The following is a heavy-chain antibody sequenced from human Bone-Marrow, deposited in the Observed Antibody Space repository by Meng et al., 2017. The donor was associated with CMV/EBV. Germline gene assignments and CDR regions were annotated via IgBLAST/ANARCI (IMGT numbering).Heavy chain of an antibody. CDR1: GYTFTSYD. CDR3: TGYSSSWSRGYYYYYGMDV. CDR2: MNPNSGNT. Sequence: ASVKVSCKASGYTFTSYDINWVRQATGQGLEWMGWMNPNSGNTGYAQKFQGRVTMTRNTSISTAYMELSRLRSDDTAVYYCTGYSSSWSRGYYYYYGMDVWGHGTTVTVSS. D-gene: IGHD6-13*01. V-gene: IGHV1-8*01. J-gene: IGHJ6*02.